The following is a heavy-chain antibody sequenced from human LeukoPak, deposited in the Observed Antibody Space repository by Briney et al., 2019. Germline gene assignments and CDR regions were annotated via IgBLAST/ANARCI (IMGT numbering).Heavy chain of an antibody. CDR1: GFTFGSYW. V-gene: IGHV3-74*01. D-gene: IGHD3-22*01. CDR2: ISSDGNST. Sequence: GGSLRLSCAASGFTFGSYWMHWVRQAPGKGLVWVSRISSDGNSTNYADSVKGRFTISRDNTENTLYLQMNSLRTEDTALYYRASAQVYYDSSGYYYVYWGQGTLVTVSS. CDR3: ASAQVYYDSSGYYYVY. J-gene: IGHJ4*02.